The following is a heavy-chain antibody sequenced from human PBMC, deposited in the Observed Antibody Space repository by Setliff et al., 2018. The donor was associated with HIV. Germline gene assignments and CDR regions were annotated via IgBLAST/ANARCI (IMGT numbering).Heavy chain of an antibody. CDR2: IYHSGNT. D-gene: IGHD1-26*01. CDR3: ARHRGGGWDDAFDI. Sequence: SETLSLTCTVSGGSISSSSSYWGWIRQSPGKGLEWIGSIYHSGNTYYNPSLKSRVTISVDTSKNQFSLKLSSVTAADTAVYYCARHRGGGWDDAFDIWGQGTMVTVSS. CDR1: GGSISSSSSY. J-gene: IGHJ3*02. V-gene: IGHV4-39*01.